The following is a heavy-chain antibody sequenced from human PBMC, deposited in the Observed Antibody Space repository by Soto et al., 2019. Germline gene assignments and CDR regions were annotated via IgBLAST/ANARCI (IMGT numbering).Heavy chain of an antibody. V-gene: IGHV1-69*06. CDR2: TIPIFGTA. D-gene: IGHD3-3*01. CDR1: GGTFSSYA. Sequence: QVQLVQSGAEVKKPGSSVKVSCKASGGTFSSYAISWVRQAPGQGLEWMGGTIPIFGTANYAQKFQGRVTITADKSTSTAYMELSSLRSEDTAVYYCARSAIGFLEWLNVPFDYWGQGTLVTVSS. J-gene: IGHJ4*02. CDR3: ARSAIGFLEWLNVPFDY.